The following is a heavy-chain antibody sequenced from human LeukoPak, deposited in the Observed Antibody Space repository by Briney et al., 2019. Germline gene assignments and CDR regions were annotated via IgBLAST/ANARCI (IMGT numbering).Heavy chain of an antibody. Sequence: GESLKISCKGSGYSFTSYWIGWVRQMPGKGLEWMGIIYPGDSDTRYSPSFQGQVTISADKSISTAYLQWSGLKASDTAMYYCARGQYYYDSSGFHNWFDPWGQGTLVTVSS. V-gene: IGHV5-51*01. D-gene: IGHD3-22*01. CDR3: ARGQYYYDSSGFHNWFDP. CDR1: GYSFTSYW. J-gene: IGHJ5*02. CDR2: IYPGDSDT.